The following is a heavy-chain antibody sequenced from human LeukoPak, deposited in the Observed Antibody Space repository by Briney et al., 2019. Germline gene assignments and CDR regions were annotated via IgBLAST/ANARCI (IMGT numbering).Heavy chain of an antibody. CDR3: ARDVGGLYDSSGYYYDS. J-gene: IGHJ5*01. CDR1: GFTFSSYE. V-gene: IGHV3-48*03. D-gene: IGHD3-22*01. Sequence: QPGGSLRLSCAASGFTFSSYEMNWVRQSPGKGLEWLSSISSSGVTIFYADAVKGQFTISRDNAKNSLFLQMNHLRAEDTAIYYCARDVGGLYDSSGYYYDSWGQGTLVTVSS. CDR2: ISSSGVTI.